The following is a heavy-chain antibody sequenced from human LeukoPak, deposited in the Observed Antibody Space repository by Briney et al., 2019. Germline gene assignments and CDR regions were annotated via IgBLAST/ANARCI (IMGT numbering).Heavy chain of an antibody. CDR2: IYTSGST. CDR3: ARDRGGPKLGYCSGGSCPEGGGDYYYYMDV. J-gene: IGHJ6*03. D-gene: IGHD2-15*01. V-gene: IGHV4-61*02. Sequence: PSQTLSLTCTVSGGSISSGSYYWSWIRQPAGKGLEWIGRIYTSGSTNYNPSLKSRVTISVDTSKNQFSLKLSSVTAADTAVYYCARDRGGPKLGYCSGGSCPEGGGDYYYYMDVWGKGTTVTISS. CDR1: GGSISSGSYY.